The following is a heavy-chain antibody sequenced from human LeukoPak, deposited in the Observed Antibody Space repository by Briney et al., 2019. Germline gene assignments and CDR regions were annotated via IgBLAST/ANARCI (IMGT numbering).Heavy chain of an antibody. J-gene: IGHJ3*02. CDR2: FYYSGST. CDR1: GGSITSSSYY. D-gene: IGHD6-13*01. V-gene: IGHV4-39*07. CDR3: AREAGRDAFDI. Sequence: SETLSLTCTVSGGSITSSSYYWGWIRQPPGKGLQWIGSFYYSGSTYYNPSLKSRVTIYVDTSKNQFSLKLSSVTAADTAVYYCAREAGRDAFDIWGQGTMVTVSS.